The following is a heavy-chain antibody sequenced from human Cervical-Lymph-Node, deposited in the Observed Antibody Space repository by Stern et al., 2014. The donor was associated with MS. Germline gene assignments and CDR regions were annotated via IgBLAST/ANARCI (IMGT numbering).Heavy chain of an antibody. J-gene: IGHJ4*02. CDR1: GGSISSYY. D-gene: IGHD6-6*01. CDR2: IYYSGST. V-gene: IGHV4-59*01. CDR3: ASSIAARLFDY. Sequence: VQLVESGPGLVKPSETLSLTCTVSGGSISSYYWSWIRQPPGKGLEWIGYIYYSGSTNYNPSLKSRVTISVDTSKNQFSLKLSSVTAADTAVYYCASSIAARLFDYWGQGTLVTVSS.